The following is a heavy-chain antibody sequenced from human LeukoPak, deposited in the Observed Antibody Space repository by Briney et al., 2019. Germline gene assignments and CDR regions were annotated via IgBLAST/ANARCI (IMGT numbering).Heavy chain of an antibody. D-gene: IGHD3-16*01. CDR1: GDSISRSGYY. CDR3: AREGGGNHVDY. Sequence: SETLSLTCTVSGDSISRSGYYWGWLRQPPGKGLEWIGSIYYSGDTYYNPSLKSRVIMSIDMSKNQFSLKLSSVTAADTAVYYCAREGGGNHVDYWGQGTLVTVSS. CDR2: IYYSGDT. V-gene: IGHV4-39*07. J-gene: IGHJ4*02.